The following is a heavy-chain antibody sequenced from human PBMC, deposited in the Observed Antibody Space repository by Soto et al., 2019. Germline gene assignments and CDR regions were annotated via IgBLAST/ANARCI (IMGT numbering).Heavy chain of an antibody. CDR2: TTYDGSNN. V-gene: IGHV3-30-3*01. D-gene: IGHD2-21*02. CDR3: ARSFCGDDCALDY. CDR1: GFTFSSYV. Sequence: QVQLVESGGGVVQPGRSLRLSCVASGFTFSSYVMHWVRQAPGKGLEWVAVTTYDGSNNQYADSVKGRFTISRDNSKSTLFLQMSSLRPEDTAVYYCARSFCGDDCALDYWGQGTLVTV. J-gene: IGHJ4*02.